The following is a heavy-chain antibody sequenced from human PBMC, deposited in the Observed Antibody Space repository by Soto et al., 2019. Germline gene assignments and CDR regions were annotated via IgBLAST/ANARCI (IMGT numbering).Heavy chain of an antibody. J-gene: IGHJ4*02. V-gene: IGHV3-21*01. CDR3: ARSFWDIVVVPAAYLDY. CDR2: ISSSSSYI. D-gene: IGHD2-2*01. Sequence: EVQLVESGGGLVKPGGSLRLSCAASAFTFSSYSMNWVRQAPGKGLEWVSSISSSSSYIYYADSVKGRFTISRDNAKNSLYLQMNSLRAEDTAVYYCARSFWDIVVVPAAYLDYWGQGTLVTVSS. CDR1: AFTFSSYS.